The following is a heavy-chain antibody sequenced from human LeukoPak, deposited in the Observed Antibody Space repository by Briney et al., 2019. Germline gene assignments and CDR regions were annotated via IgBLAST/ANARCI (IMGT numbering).Heavy chain of an antibody. CDR2: ITTYNGNT. CDR3: ARVDINYSDLY. J-gene: IGHJ4*02. Sequence: GASVKVSCKASGYAFINSGFNWVRQAPGQGLEWMGWITTYNGNTNYAQKFQGRVTMTTDTSTSTAYLELRSLRSDDTAVYYCARVDINYSDLYWGQGTLVTVSS. V-gene: IGHV1-18*01. D-gene: IGHD4-11*01. CDR1: GYAFINSG.